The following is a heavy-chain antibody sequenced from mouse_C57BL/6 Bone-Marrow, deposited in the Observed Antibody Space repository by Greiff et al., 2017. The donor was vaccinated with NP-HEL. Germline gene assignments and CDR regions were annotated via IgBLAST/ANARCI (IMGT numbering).Heavy chain of an antibody. V-gene: IGHV5-9*01. CDR3: ARRRQLRLRDYAMDY. CDR1: GFTFSSYT. J-gene: IGHJ4*01. Sequence: EVMLVESGGGLVKPGGSLKLSCAASGFTFSSYTMSWVRQTPEKRLEWVATISGGGGNTYYPDSVKGRFTISRDNAKNTLYLQMSSLRSEDTALYYCARRRQLRLRDYAMDYWGQGTSVTVSS. CDR2: ISGGGGNT. D-gene: IGHD3-2*02.